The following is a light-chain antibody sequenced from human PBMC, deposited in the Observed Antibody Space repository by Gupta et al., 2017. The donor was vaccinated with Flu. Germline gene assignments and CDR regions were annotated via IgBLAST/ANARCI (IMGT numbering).Light chain of an antibody. V-gene: IGLV2-14*04. CDR3: SSYTSSSSLHWV. Sequence: SDVGDYNYVSWYQQHPGKAPKLMIYDVTNRPSGVSNRFSGPKSGNTASLTISGLQAEDEADYYCSSYTSSSSLHWVFGGGTKLTVL. CDR2: DVT. J-gene: IGLJ3*02. CDR1: SDVGDYNY.